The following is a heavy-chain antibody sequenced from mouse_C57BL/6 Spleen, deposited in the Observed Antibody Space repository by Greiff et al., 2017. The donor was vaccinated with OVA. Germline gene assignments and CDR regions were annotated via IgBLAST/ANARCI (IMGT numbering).Heavy chain of an antibody. CDR1: GYTFTDYE. CDR2: IDPETGGT. V-gene: IGHV1-15*01. D-gene: IGHD2-2*01. J-gene: IGHJ3*01. Sequence: VQLVESGAELVRPGASVTLSCKASGYTFTDYEMHWVKQTPVHGLEWIGAIDPETGGTAYNQKFKGKAILTADKSSSTAYMELRSLTSEDSAVYYCTRWRLPFAYWGQGTLVTVSA. CDR3: TRWRLPFAY.